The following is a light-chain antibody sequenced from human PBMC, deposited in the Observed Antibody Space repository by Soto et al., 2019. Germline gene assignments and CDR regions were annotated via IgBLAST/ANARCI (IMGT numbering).Light chain of an antibody. CDR2: DVS. J-gene: IGLJ1*01. Sequence: QSVLTQPASVSGSPGQSITISCTGTSSDVGGYNYVSWYQQHPGKAPELMIYDVSNRPTGVSSRFSGSKSGNTASLTISGAHGEDAAVYYYSSYTSSSTYGFGTRTNVTVL. V-gene: IGLV2-14*01. CDR3: SSYTSSSTYG. CDR1: SSDVGGYNY.